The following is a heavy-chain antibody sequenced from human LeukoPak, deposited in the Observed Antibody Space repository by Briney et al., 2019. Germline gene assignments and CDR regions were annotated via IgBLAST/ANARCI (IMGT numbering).Heavy chain of an antibody. J-gene: IGHJ3*02. V-gene: IGHV4-34*01. CDR3: ARVTHAFDI. D-gene: IGHD4-23*01. Sequence: SETMSLTCAVYGGSFSGYYWSWIRRPPGKGLEWIGEINHSGSTNYNPSLKSRVTISVDTSKNQFSLKLSSVTAADTAVYYRARVTHAFDIWGQGTMVTVSS. CDR1: GGSFSGYY. CDR2: INHSGST.